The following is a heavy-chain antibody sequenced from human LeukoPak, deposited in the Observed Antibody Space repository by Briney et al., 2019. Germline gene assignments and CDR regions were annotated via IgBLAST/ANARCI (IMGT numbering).Heavy chain of an antibody. J-gene: IGHJ4*02. Sequence: SETLSLTCTVPGGSISSSSYYWGWIRQPPGKGLEWIGSIYYSGSTYYNPSLKSRVTISVDTSKNQFSLKLSSVTAADTAVYYCASDGKYYYDSSGSAIFDYWGQGTLVTVSS. CDR1: GGSISSSSYY. D-gene: IGHD3-22*01. V-gene: IGHV4-39*01. CDR2: IYYSGST. CDR3: ASDGKYYYDSSGSAIFDY.